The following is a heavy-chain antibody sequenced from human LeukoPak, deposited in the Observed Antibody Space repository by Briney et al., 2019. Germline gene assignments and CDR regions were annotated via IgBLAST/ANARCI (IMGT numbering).Heavy chain of an antibody. V-gene: IGHV3-23*01. Sequence: GGSLRLSCAASGFTLSSYAMSWVRQGPGKGLEWVSAISVSGNTYHADSVKGRFTISRDSSKNTLYLQMNSLRAEDAAVYYCAKAPVTTCSGAYCYPFDYWGQGTLVSVSS. CDR2: ISVSGNT. CDR1: GFTLSSYA. J-gene: IGHJ4*02. CDR3: AKAPVTTCSGAYCYPFDY. D-gene: IGHD2-15*01.